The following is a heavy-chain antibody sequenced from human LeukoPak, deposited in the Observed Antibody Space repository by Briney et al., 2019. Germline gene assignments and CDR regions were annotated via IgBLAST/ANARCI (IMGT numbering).Heavy chain of an antibody. D-gene: IGHD2-21*01. Sequence: PGGSLRLSCAASRFTFNSYAMSWVRQAPGKGLEWVPVIGGSNGITFYVGSVEGRFTISRDNSKDALYLQMNSLRAEDTAVYYCTRDGRAPDVVPFDHWGQGTLVTVSS. CDR2: IGGSNGIT. CDR3: TRDGRAPDVVPFDH. CDR1: RFTFNSYA. J-gene: IGHJ4*02. V-gene: IGHV3-23*01.